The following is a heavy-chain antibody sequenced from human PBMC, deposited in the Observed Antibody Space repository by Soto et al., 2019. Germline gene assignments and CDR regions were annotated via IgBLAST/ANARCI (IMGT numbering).Heavy chain of an antibody. J-gene: IGHJ1*01. CDR1: GYTFTGYY. CDR2: INPNSGGT. CDR3: ARLYYDSSGYYGIQH. D-gene: IGHD3-22*01. V-gene: IGHV1-2*02. Sequence: GASVKVSCKASGYTFTGYYMHWVRHAPGQGLEWMGWINPNSGGTNYAQKFQGRVTMTRDTSISTAYMELSRLRSDDTAVYYCARLYYDSSGYYGIQHWGQGTLVTVSS.